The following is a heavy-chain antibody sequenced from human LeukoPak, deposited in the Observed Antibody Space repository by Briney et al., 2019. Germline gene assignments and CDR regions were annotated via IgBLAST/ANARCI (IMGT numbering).Heavy chain of an antibody. J-gene: IGHJ6*02. CDR3: ARDCIGGSCYTYAMGV. Sequence: GESLKISCKGSGYSFTSYWISWVRQMPGKGLEWMGRIDPSDSYTNYSPSFQGHVTISADKSISTAFLQWSSLKASDTAMCYCARDCIGGSCYTYAMGVWGQGTTVTVSS. V-gene: IGHV5-10-1*01. CDR2: IDPSDSYT. D-gene: IGHD2-15*01. CDR1: GYSFTSYW.